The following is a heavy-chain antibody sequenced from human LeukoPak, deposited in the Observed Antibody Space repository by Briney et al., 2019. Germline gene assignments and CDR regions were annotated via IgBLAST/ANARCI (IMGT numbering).Heavy chain of an antibody. Sequence: PSETLSLTCTVSGGSISSYYWSWIRQPPGKGLEWIGYIYYSGSTNYNPSLKSRVTISVDTSKNQFSLKLSSVTAADTAVYHCASLPGRGSGSYYPRHPAWGQGTLVTVSS. D-gene: IGHD3-10*01. CDR3: ASLPGRGSGSYYPRHPA. CDR1: GGSISSYY. V-gene: IGHV4-59*01. CDR2: IYYSGST. J-gene: IGHJ5*02.